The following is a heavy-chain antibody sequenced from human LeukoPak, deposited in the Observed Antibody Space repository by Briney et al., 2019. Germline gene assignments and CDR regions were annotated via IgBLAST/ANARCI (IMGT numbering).Heavy chain of an antibody. CDR3: ARADGDYVPIYFDY. V-gene: IGHV3-7*01. J-gene: IGHJ4*02. CDR1: GFTFSSYW. Sequence: GGSLRLSCAASGFTFSSYWMSWVRQAPGKGLEWVANIKQDGSEKYYVDSVKGRFTISRDNAKNSLYLQMNSLRAEDTAVYYCARADGDYVPIYFDYWGQGTLVTVSS. D-gene: IGHD4-17*01. CDR2: IKQDGSEK.